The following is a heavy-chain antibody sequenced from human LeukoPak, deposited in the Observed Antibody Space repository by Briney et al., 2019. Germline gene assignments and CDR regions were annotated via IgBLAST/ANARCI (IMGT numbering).Heavy chain of an antibody. CDR2: ISGSGGST. CDR1: GFTFSSYA. CDR3: AKPRGYSGYEDSYFDY. D-gene: IGHD5-12*01. J-gene: IGHJ4*02. V-gene: IGHV3-23*01. Sequence: GGSLRLSCAASGFTFSSYAMSWVRQAPGKGLEWVSAISGSGGSTYYADSVKGRFTISRDNSKNTLYLQMNSLRAEDTAVYYCAKPRGYSGYEDSYFDYWGQGTLVTVSS.